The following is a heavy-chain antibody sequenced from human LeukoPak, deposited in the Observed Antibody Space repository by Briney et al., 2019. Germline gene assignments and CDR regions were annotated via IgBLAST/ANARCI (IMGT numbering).Heavy chain of an antibody. J-gene: IGHJ4*02. V-gene: IGHV3-30*03. CDR2: VSYDGSKK. CDR1: GLTFSGYD. Sequence: GGSLRLSCAASGLTFSGYDMHWVRQAPGKGLEWVAVVSYDGSKKYYADSVKGRFTISRDNSKNTLYLQMNSLRAEDTAMYYCARDLFVYGDYGDAPFDYWGQGTLVTVSS. CDR3: ARDLFVYGDYGDAPFDY. D-gene: IGHD4-17*01.